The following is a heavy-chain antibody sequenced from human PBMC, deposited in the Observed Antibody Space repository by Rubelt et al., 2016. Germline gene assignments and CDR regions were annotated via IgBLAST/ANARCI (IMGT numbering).Heavy chain of an antibody. CDR1: GYTFTSYG. J-gene: IGHJ4*02. V-gene: IGHV1-18*01. CDR2: ISAYDGKT. Sequence: VACKASGYTFTSYGISWVRQAPGQGLEWMGWISAYDGKTKYAQKVQNRVTMTTDASTTTAYMELSSLRSEDTAVYYCARGKAVAGTWKFDSWGQGTLVTVSS. CDR3: ARGKAVAGTWKFDS. D-gene: IGHD6-19*01.